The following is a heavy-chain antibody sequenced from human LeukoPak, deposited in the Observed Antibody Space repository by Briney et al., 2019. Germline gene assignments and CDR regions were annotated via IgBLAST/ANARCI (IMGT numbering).Heavy chain of an antibody. CDR3: ARIAGDGLGYCSSTSCSDYFDY. CDR2: IDHSGST. V-gene: IGHV4-34*01. Sequence: SETLSLTCAVYGGSFSADYWSWIRQPPGKGLEWIGEIDHSGSTNYNPSLKSRVTISVDTSKNQFSLKLSSVTAADTAVYYCARIAGDGLGYCSSTSCSDYFDYWGQGTLVTVSS. CDR1: GGSFSADY. D-gene: IGHD2-2*01. J-gene: IGHJ4*02.